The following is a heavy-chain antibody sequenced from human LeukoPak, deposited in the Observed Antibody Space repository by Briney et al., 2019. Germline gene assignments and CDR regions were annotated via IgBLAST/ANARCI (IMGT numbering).Heavy chain of an antibody. CDR3: ARDHGDYENYFDY. CDR1: GYTFTGYY. J-gene: IGHJ4*02. D-gene: IGHD4-17*01. CDR2: INPNSGGT. V-gene: IGHV1-2*06. Sequence: GASVKVSCKASGYTFTGYYIHWVRQAPGQGLEWMGRINPNSGGTNYAQKFQGRVTMTRDTSISTAYMELSRLRSDDTAVYYCARDHGDYENYFDYWGQGTLVTVSS.